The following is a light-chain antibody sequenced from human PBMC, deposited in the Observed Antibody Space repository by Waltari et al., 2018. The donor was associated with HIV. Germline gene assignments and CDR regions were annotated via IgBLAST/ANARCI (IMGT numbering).Light chain of an antibody. CDR2: HDS. V-gene: IGLV3-1*01. J-gene: IGLJ2*01. CDR3: QAWDSSTVV. CDR1: KLGNKY. Sequence: SYELTQPPSMSVSPGQAASITCSGDKLGNKYACWYQQKPGQSPVLVIYHDSKRPSGIPERFSGSNYGNTATLTISGTQAMDEADYYCQAWDSSTVVFGGETKLTVL.